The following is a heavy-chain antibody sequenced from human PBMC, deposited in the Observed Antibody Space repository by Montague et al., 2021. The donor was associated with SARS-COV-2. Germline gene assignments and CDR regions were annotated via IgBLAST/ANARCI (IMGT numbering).Heavy chain of an antibody. V-gene: IGHV4-34*01. CDR1: GGSLSSCY. CDR3: ARCHDYRGNDYFDS. J-gene: IGHJ4*02. Sequence: SETLSLTCAVYGGSLSSCYCACFSQYPRGGLELGGEITHGSSTSYSPPLSSRLTISLDTSKNQFSLVVDSVAAAAAATYYCARCHDYRGNDYFDSWGQGALVTVSS. CDR2: ITHGSST. D-gene: IGHD4-23*01.